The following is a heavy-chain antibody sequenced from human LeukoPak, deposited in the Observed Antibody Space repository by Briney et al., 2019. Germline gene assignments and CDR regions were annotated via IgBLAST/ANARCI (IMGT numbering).Heavy chain of an antibody. CDR2: INHSGGT. CDR3: ARSSVVVVAATAFDI. J-gene: IGHJ3*02. D-gene: IGHD2-15*01. Sequence: SETLSLTRAVYGGSFSGYYWSWIRQPPGKGLEWIGEINHSGGTNYNPSLKSRVTISVDTSKNQFSLKLSSVTAADTAVYYCARSSVVVVAATAFDIWGQGTMVTVSS. CDR1: GGSFSGYY. V-gene: IGHV4-34*01.